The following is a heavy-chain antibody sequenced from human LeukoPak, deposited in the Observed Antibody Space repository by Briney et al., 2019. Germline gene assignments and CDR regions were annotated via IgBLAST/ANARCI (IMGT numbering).Heavy chain of an antibody. V-gene: IGHV1-69*01. CDR1: GGTFSSYA. D-gene: IGHD3-22*01. J-gene: IGHJ6*03. CDR2: IIPIFGTA. CDR3: ARGAYYYDSSGYPGGGYYYYYMDL. Sequence: SVKVSCKASGGTFSSYAISWVRQAPGQGLEWMGGIIPIFGTANYAQKFQGRVTITADESTSTAYMELSSLRSEDTAVYYCARGAYYYDSSGYPGGGYYYYYMDLWGKGTTVTVSS.